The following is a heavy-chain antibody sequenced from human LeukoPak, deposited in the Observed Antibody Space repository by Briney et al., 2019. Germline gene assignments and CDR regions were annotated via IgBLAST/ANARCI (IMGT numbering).Heavy chain of an antibody. CDR1: GFSLSTYA. CDR2: ISDIGANT. D-gene: IGHD6-19*01. CDR3: ARSTAYQWRGGFDL. J-gene: IGHJ2*01. Sequence: PGGSLRLSRAPSGFSLSTYAISLVRQAPGKGLGWGSAISDIGANTYYAHSVRGRSTLSRDTSKNTLYLQKNSLRDDHTAIYLFARSTAYQWRGGFDLWGRGTNVTVSS. V-gene: IGHV3-23*01.